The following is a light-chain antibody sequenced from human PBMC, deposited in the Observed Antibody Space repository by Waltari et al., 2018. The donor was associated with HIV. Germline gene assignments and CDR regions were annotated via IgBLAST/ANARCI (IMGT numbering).Light chain of an antibody. CDR2: DVS. CDR1: SSDVGGYTY. CDR3: SSYTSSSTLVV. Sequence: QSALTHPASVSGSPGQSITISCTGTSSDVGGYTYVSWYQQHPGKAPKLMIYDVSKRPSGVSNRFSGSKSGNTASLTISGLQAEDEADYYCSSYTSSSTLVVFGGGTKLTVL. J-gene: IGLJ2*01. V-gene: IGLV2-14*01.